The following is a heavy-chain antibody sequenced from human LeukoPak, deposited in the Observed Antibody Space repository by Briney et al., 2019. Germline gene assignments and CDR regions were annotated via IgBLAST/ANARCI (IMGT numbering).Heavy chain of an antibody. Sequence: PGGSLRLSCAASGFTFEDYTMNWVRQAPGKGLEWVSGIRTDGVTTYYADSVKGRFIISRDNSKNTVYLQMNSLSAEDAAVYYCVKDDGWVQYANWGQGTLVTVSS. CDR3: VKDDGWVQYAN. J-gene: IGHJ4*02. V-gene: IGHV3-23*01. D-gene: IGHD5-24*01. CDR2: IRTDGVTT. CDR1: GFTFEDYT.